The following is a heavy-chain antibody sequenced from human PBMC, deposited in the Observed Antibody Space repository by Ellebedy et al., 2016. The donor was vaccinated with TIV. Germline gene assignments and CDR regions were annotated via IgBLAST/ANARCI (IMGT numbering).Heavy chain of an antibody. CDR1: GGTFSSYA. Sequence: SVKVSXKASGGTFSSYAISWVRQAPGQGLEWMGGIIPIFGTANYAQKFQGRVTITADESTSTAYMELSSLRSEDTAVYYCARAVAGTWSYYYYGMDVWGQGTTVAVSS. V-gene: IGHV1-69*13. J-gene: IGHJ6*02. CDR3: ARAVAGTWSYYYYGMDV. CDR2: IIPIFGTA. D-gene: IGHD6-19*01.